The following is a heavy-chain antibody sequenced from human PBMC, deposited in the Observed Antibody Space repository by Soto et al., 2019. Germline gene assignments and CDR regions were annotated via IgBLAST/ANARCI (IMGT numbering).Heavy chain of an antibody. V-gene: IGHV3-30-3*01. J-gene: IGHJ6*01. Sequence: QVQVVESGGGVVQPGTSLRLSCAASGFTFSVSAIHWVRQAPGKGLEWVAVISSDGSHQYYADSVRGRFTISRDNRKNTLYLQMNSLRAEDTAVYYCARPYCRSTRCYLYYYGMDVWGPGTTVTVSS. CDR2: ISSDGSHQ. CDR1: GFTFSVSA. D-gene: IGHD2-2*01. CDR3: ARPYCRSTRCYLYYYGMDV.